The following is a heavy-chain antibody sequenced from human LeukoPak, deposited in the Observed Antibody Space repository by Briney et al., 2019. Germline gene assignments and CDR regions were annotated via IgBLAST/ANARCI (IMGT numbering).Heavy chain of an antibody. V-gene: IGHV4-31*03. D-gene: IGHD3-3*01. Sequence: SQTLSLTCTVSGGSISSGGYYWSWIRQHPGKGLEWIGYIYYSGSTYYNPSLKSRVTISVDTSKNQFSLKLSSVTAADTAVYYCARAPHYDFWSGYYTGLDYWGQGTLVTVSS. J-gene: IGHJ4*02. CDR3: ARAPHYDFWSGYYTGLDY. CDR2: IYYSGST. CDR1: GGSISSGGYY.